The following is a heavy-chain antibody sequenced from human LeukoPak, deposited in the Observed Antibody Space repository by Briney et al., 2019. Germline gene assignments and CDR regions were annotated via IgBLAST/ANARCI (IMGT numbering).Heavy chain of an antibody. J-gene: IGHJ3*02. Sequence: GRSLRLSCAASGFTFDDYAMHWVRQAPGKGLEWVSGISWNSGSIGYADSVKGRFTISRDNAKNSLYLQMNSLRAEDTALYYCAKDLGIVVVTAASDIWGQGTMVTVSS. CDR2: ISWNSGSI. D-gene: IGHD2-21*02. CDR1: GFTFDDYA. V-gene: IGHV3-9*01. CDR3: AKDLGIVVVTAASDI.